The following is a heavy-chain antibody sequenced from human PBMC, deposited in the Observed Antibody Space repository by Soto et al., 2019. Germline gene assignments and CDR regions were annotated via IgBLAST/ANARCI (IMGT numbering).Heavy chain of an antibody. CDR3: ARASRLLWFGELPPFDY. Sequence: QVQLVQSGAEEKKPGASVKVSCKASGYTFTSYAISWVRQAPGQGLEWMGGIIPIFGTANYAQKFQGRVTITADESTSTAYMERSSLRSEDTAVYYCARASRLLWFGELPPFDYWGQGTLVTVSS. J-gene: IGHJ4*02. CDR2: IIPIFGTA. V-gene: IGHV1-69*13. CDR1: GYTFTSYA. D-gene: IGHD3-10*01.